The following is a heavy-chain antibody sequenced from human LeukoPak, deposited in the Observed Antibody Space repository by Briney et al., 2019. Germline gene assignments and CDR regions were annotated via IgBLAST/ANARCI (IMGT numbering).Heavy chain of an antibody. J-gene: IGHJ5*02. V-gene: IGHV3-74*01. D-gene: IGHD2-15*01. CDR3: TRDLGYCSGGSCRNWFDP. CDR2: ISSDGSIT. Sequence: PGGSLRLSCAASGFTFSSDWKHWVRQAPGKGLVWVSRISSDGSITSYADSVKGRFAISRDNAKNTLYLQMNSLRAEDTAVYYCTRDLGYCSGGSCRNWFDPWGQGTLVTVSS. CDR1: GFTFSSDW.